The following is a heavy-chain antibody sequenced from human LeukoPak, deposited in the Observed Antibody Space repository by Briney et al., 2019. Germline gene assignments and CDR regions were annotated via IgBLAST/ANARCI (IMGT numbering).Heavy chain of an antibody. CDR1: GFTFSSYG. D-gene: IGHD3-9*01. J-gene: IGHJ3*02. Sequence: GGSLRLSCAASGFTFSSYGMHWVRQAPGKGLEWVAVIWYDGSSKYYADSVKGRFTISRDNSKNTLYLQMNSLKTEDTAVYYCTRHYDILTGYYGGAFDIWGQGTMVTVSS. CDR2: IWYDGSSK. CDR3: TRHYDILTGYYGGAFDI. V-gene: IGHV3-33*01.